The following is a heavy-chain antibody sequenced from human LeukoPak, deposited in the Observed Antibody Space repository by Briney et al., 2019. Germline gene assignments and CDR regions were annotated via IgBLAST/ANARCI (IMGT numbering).Heavy chain of an antibody. CDR1: GYSFTAFY. J-gene: IGHJ4*02. CDR3: ARDGALDY. D-gene: IGHD3-16*01. Sequence: ASVKVSCKTSGYSFTAFYIHWVRQAPGQGLEWMGWIHPRRGDTNYAQKFQGRVTWTSDTSISTAYMELNRLRSDDTAVYYCARDGALDYWGQGTLVTV. CDR2: IHPRRGDT. V-gene: IGHV1-2*02.